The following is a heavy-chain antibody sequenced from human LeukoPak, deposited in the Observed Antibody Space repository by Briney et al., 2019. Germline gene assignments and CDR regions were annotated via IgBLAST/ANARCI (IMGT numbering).Heavy chain of an antibody. D-gene: IGHD3-22*01. CDR1: GFTFSSYG. CDR3: ARAHYYYDSSGYYDY. J-gene: IGHJ4*02. V-gene: IGHV3-33*01. Sequence: GGSLRLSCAASGFTFSSYGMHWVRQAPGKGLEWVAVIWYDGSNKYYADSVKGRFTISRDNSKNTLYLQMNSLRAEDTAVYYCARAHYYYDSSGYYDYWGQGTLVTVSS. CDR2: IWYDGSNK.